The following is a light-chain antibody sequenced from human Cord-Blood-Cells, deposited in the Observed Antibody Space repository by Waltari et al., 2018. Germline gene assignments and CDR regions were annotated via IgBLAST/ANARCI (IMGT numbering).Light chain of an antibody. J-gene: IGLJ3*02. V-gene: IGLV2-14*03. CDR2: DVS. Sequence: QSALTQPASVSGSPGQSITISCTGTSSDVGGYNYVSWYQQHPGKAPKLMIYDVSNRPSGLSSRFSGPKSGNTASLTISGLQAEDAADYYCSSYTSSSPWVFGAGTKLTVL. CDR3: SSYTSSSPWV. CDR1: SSDVGGYNY.